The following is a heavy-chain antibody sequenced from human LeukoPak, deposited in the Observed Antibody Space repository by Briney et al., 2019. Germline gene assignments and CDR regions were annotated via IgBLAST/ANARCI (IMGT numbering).Heavy chain of an antibody. J-gene: IGHJ6*04. Sequence: GGSLRLSCTVSGLIFNDYAMHWVRQVPGKGLEWVSYISSSGSTIYYADSVKGRFTISRDNAKNSLYLQMNSLRAEDTAVYYCAELGITMIGGVWGKGTTVTISS. CDR1: GLIFNDYA. CDR3: AELGITMIGGV. D-gene: IGHD3-10*02. V-gene: IGHV3-48*03. CDR2: ISSSGSTI.